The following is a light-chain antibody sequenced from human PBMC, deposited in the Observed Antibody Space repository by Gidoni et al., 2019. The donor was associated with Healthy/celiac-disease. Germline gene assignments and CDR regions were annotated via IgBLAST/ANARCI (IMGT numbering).Light chain of an antibody. CDR2: AAS. Sequence: DIQMTQSPSSLSASVGDRVTITCRASQSISSYLNWYQQKPGKAPKLLIYAASSLQSGVPSRFSGSGSGTDFTLTISSLQPEDFATYYCQQSYSTPLLTFGPGTRLEIK. CDR1: QSISSY. CDR3: QQSYSTPLLT. J-gene: IGKJ5*01. V-gene: IGKV1-39*01.